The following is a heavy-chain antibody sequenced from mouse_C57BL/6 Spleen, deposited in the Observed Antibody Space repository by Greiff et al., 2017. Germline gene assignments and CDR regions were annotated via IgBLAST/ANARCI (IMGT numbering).Heavy chain of an antibody. Sequence: VQLQQPGAELVRPGSSVKLSCKASGYTFTSYWMDWVKQRPGQGLEWIGNIYPSDSETHYNQKFKDKATLTVDKSSSTAYMQLSSLTSEDSAVYYCARRIYRNAMDYWGQGTSVTVSS. CDR2: IYPSDSET. J-gene: IGHJ4*01. D-gene: IGHD2-14*01. CDR1: GYTFTSYW. CDR3: ARRIYRNAMDY. V-gene: IGHV1-61*01.